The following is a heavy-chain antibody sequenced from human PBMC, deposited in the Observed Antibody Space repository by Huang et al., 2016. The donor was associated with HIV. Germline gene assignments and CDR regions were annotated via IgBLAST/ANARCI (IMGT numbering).Heavy chain of an antibody. D-gene: IGHD3-3*01. CDR2: VSFDCSTK. Sequence: QVQLVESGGGVVQPGRSLRLSCTASGFSFSSYGMHWVRQAPGKGLEWVAVVSFDCSTKYSADSVKGRFTISRDNSKNTLYLQMNSLTVEDTAVYYCAKDKYLMSTILAYYFDCWGQGTLVTVSS. V-gene: IGHV3-30*18. CDR3: AKDKYLMSTILAYYFDC. CDR1: GFSFSSYG. J-gene: IGHJ4*02.